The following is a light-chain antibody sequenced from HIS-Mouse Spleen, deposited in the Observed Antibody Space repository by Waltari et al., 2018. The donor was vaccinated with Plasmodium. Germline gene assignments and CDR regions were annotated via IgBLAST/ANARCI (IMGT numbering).Light chain of an antibody. CDR1: SSNIGTTY. CDR2: DNN. J-gene: IGLJ2*01. V-gene: IGLV1-51*01. CDR3: GTWDSSLSAGVV. Sequence: QSVLTQPPSVSAAPGQKVTISCSGSSSNIGTTYVSWYQQLPGTAPKLPIYDNNKRPSGIPDRFSGSKSGTSATLGITGLQTGDEADYYCGTWDSSLSAGVVFGGGTKLTVL.